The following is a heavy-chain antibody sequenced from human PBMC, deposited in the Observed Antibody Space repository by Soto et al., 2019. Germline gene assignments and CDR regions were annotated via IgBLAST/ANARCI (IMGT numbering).Heavy chain of an antibody. J-gene: IGHJ4*02. Sequence: SETLSLTCTVSGDSVSSGDYYWPWLRQPPGKGLEGVGQIYFSGMTNYNPSLKSRVTISLYTSKNQFSLKXTSVTAADTAVYYCARVPIDRYMIYRSDTGGQGTMVTGSS. D-gene: IGHD3-16*01. V-gene: IGHV4-61*08. CDR3: ARVPIDRYMIYRSDT. CDR2: IYFSGMT. CDR1: GDSVSSGDYY.